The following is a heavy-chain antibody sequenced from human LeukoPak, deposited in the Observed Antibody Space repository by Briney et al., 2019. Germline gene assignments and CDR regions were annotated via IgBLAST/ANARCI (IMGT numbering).Heavy chain of an antibody. Sequence: SETLSLTCTVSGGSISSYYWSWIRQPAGKGLEWIGRIYTSGSTNYNPSLKSRVTMSVDTSKNQFSLKLSSVTAADTAVYYCARCHSTPYKGCHFDYWGQGTLVTVSS. J-gene: IGHJ4*02. CDR2: IYTSGST. V-gene: IGHV4-4*07. CDR1: GGSISSYY. CDR3: ARCHSTPYKGCHFDY. D-gene: IGHD6-13*01.